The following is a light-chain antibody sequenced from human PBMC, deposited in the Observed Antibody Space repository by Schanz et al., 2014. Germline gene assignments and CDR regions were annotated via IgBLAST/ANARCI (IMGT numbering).Light chain of an antibody. J-gene: IGLJ2*01. CDR2: DVA. Sequence: QSALTQPASVSGSPGQSITLSCTGTSNDVGTYNFVSWYQHHPGRAPKLILYDVASRPSGISNRFSGSKSGNTASLTISGLQAEDEADYYCSSYAGSNFVVFGGGTKLTVL. CDR3: SSYAGSNFVV. CDR1: SNDVGTYNF. V-gene: IGLV2-14*03.